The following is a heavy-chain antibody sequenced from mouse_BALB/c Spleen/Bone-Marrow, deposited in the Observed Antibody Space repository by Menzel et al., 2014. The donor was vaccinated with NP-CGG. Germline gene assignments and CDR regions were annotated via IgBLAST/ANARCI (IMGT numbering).Heavy chain of an antibody. CDR3: ANYYYGSSLFAY. J-gene: IGHJ3*01. CDR2: IDPANGNT. CDR1: GFTIKNTY. V-gene: IGHV14-3*02. Sequence: EVQLQQSGAELVRPGASVKLSCTASGFTIKNTYMHWVKQRPEQGLEWIGRIDPANGNTNYDQKFKGKATITADTSSNTAYLQLSSLTSEDTAVYYCANYYYGSSLFAYWGQGTLVTVSA. D-gene: IGHD1-1*01.